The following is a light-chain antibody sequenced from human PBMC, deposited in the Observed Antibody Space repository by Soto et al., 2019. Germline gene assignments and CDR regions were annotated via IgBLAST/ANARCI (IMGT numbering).Light chain of an antibody. CDR2: GAS. J-gene: IGKJ1*01. Sequence: EIVLTQSPGTLSLSPGERATLSCRASQSISSNYLAWYQQKPGQAPRLLIYGASSRAPDIPDRFSGSGSGTDFTLTISRLEPEDLAVYYCQHLGTFGQGTKVEIK. CDR3: QHLGT. CDR1: QSISSNY. V-gene: IGKV3-20*01.